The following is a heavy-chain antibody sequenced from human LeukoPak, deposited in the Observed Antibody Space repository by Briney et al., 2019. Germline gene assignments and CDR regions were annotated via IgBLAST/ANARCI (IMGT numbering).Heavy chain of an antibody. V-gene: IGHV1-2*02. CDR2: INPNSGGT. CDR3: ARIMENSGIYHTKNYYFDY. Sequence: ASVKVSCKASGYTFTGYYMHWVRQAPGQGLEWMGWINPNSGGTNYAQKFQGRVTMTRDTSISTAYMELSRLRSDDTAVYYCARIMENSGIYHTKNYYFDYWGQGTLVTVSS. CDR1: GYTFTGYY. J-gene: IGHJ4*02. D-gene: IGHD1-26*01.